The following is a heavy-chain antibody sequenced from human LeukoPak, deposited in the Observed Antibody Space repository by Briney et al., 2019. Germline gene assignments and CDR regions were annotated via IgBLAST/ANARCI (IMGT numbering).Heavy chain of an antibody. CDR3: ARPGYSSSWYEYYYYMDV. D-gene: IGHD6-13*01. CDR1: GFTFDDFA. Sequence: PGRSLRLSCAASGFTFDDFAMHWVRQAPGKGLEWVSGISWNSGSIGYADSVKGRFTISRDNAKNSLYLQMNSLRAEDTAVYYCARPGYSSSWYEYYYYMDVWGKGTTVTVSS. V-gene: IGHV3-9*01. J-gene: IGHJ6*03. CDR2: ISWNSGSI.